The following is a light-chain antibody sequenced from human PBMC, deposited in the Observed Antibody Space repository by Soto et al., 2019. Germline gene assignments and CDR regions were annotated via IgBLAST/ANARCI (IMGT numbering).Light chain of an antibody. CDR3: GSRDSSLSAYV. J-gene: IGLJ1*01. CDR2: DDN. CDR1: SSNIGGNS. Sequence: QSVMTQPPSVSEAPGQKVTISCSGRSSNIGGNSVSWYQQLPGTAPKLLIYDDNKRPSGIHDRFSGSKSDPSATRGITGFQTGDEADYYCGSRDSSLSAYVFGPGTKLTV. V-gene: IGLV1-51*01.